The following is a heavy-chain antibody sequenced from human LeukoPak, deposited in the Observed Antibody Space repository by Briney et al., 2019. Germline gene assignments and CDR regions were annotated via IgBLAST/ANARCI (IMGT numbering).Heavy chain of an antibody. D-gene: IGHD1-26*01. Sequence: ASVKVSCKVSGYALTELSMHWVRQAPGKGLEWMGGFDPEDGETIYAQKFQGRVTMTEDTSTDTAYMELSSLRSEDTAVYYCATDREPWELRAFDIWGQGTMVTVSS. V-gene: IGHV1-24*01. J-gene: IGHJ3*02. CDR2: FDPEDGET. CDR1: GYALTELS. CDR3: ATDREPWELRAFDI.